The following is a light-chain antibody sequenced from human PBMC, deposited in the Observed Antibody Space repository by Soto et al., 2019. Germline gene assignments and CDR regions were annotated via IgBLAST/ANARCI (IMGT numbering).Light chain of an antibody. CDR2: SAS. V-gene: IGKV1-39*01. Sequence: DIKTPQSPYSLSASLGDSVTITCRASQNIRTYLNWYQQKQGRAPKLLIHSASALPSGVPSRFSGSGSGTECTISIGSLQYEDVAVYYCQQSNDWTPPFCQGTKVDI. J-gene: IGKJ1*01. CDR1: QNIRTY. CDR3: QQSNDWTPP.